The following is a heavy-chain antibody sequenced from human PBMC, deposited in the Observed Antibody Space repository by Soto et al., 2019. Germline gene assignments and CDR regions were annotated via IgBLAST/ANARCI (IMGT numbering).Heavy chain of an antibody. V-gene: IGHV1-8*01. CDR3: ARPIGYCSSTSCTPTYYYYGMDV. J-gene: IGHJ6*02. CDR2: MNPNSGNT. D-gene: IGHD2-2*01. Sequence: GASVKVSCKASGYTFTSYDINWVRQATGQGLEWMGWMNPNSGNTGYAQKFQGRVTMTRNTSISTAYMELSSLRSEDTAVYYCARPIGYCSSTSCTPTYYYYGMDVWGQGTTVTVSS. CDR1: GYTFTSYD.